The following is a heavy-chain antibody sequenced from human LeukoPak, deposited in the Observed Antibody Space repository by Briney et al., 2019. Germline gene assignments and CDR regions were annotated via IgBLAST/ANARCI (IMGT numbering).Heavy chain of an antibody. J-gene: IGHJ3*02. Sequence: GASVKVSCKASGGTFSSYALSWVRQAPGQGLEWMGGIIPIFGTANYAQKFQGRVTIPADESTSTAYMELSSLRSEDTAVYYCARDARGAAAADDTFDIWGQGTMVTVSS. V-gene: IGHV1-69*13. CDR1: GGTFSSYA. D-gene: IGHD6-13*01. CDR2: IIPIFGTA. CDR3: ARDARGAAAADDTFDI.